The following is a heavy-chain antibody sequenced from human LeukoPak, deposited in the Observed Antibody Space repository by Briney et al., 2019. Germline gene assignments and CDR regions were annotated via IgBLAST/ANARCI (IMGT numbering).Heavy chain of an antibody. CDR2: TSRDGSEE. Sequence: GGSLRLSCAASGVTFRTYWMSWIRQAPGKGPEWVADTSRDGSEEYYVQSVKGRFTVSRDNAQNALFLQMTNLRVEDTAVYYCARWKMELQRNAFDFWGQGTVVTVSS. D-gene: IGHD1-26*01. CDR1: GVTFRTYW. J-gene: IGHJ3*01. CDR3: ARWKMELQRNAFDF. V-gene: IGHV3-7*01.